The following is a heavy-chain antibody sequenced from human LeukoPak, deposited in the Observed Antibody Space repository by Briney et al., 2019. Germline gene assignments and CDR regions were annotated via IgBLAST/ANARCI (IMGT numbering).Heavy chain of an antibody. D-gene: IGHD6-13*01. V-gene: IGHV4-4*02. CDR3: ARELYSSSWYSDY. J-gene: IGHJ4*02. CDR1: GGSISSSNW. Sequence: SGTLSLTCAVSGGSISSSNWWSWVRQPPGKGLEWIGEIYHSGSTNYNPSLKSRVTISVDKSKNQFSLKLSSVTAADTAVYYCARELYSSSWYSDYWGQGTLVTVSS. CDR2: IYHSGST.